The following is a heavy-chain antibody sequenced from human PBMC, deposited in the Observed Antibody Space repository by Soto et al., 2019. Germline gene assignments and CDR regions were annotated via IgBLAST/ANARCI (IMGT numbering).Heavy chain of an antibody. Sequence: EVQLLESGGGLVQPGGSLRLSCAASGFTFSTYTMSWVRQARGKGLEWVSAISGSGGSTYYADSVKGRFTISRDNSKNTLYLQMNSLRAEDTAVYYCAKSDCSGGDCYSGFDYWGQGTLVTVSS. CDR3: AKSDCSGGDCYSGFDY. V-gene: IGHV3-23*01. D-gene: IGHD2-15*01. CDR1: GFTFSTYT. CDR2: ISGSGGST. J-gene: IGHJ4*02.